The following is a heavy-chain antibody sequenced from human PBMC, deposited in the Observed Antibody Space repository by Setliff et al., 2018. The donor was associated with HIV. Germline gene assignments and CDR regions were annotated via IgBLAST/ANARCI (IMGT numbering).Heavy chain of an antibody. CDR3: ARGGGGSWLLYYGMDV. Sequence: SETLSLTCTVSGGSISSHYWSWIRQPPGKGLEWIGSIYYSGSTNYNPSLKSRVTISVDTSRNQFSLRLSSVTAADTAVYYCARGGGGSWLLYYGMDVWGQGTTVTVSS. CDR2: IYYSGST. CDR1: GGSISSHY. V-gene: IGHV4-59*11. J-gene: IGHJ6*02. D-gene: IGHD6-13*01.